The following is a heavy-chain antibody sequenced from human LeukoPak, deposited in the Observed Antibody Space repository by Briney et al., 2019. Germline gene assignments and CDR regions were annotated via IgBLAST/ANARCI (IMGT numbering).Heavy chain of an antibody. CDR1: GYTFTGYY. V-gene: IGHV1-2*04. CDR2: INPNSGGT. D-gene: IGHD1-26*01. Sequence: ASVKVSCKASGYTFTGYYMHWVRQAPGQGLEWMGWINPNSGGTNYAQKFQGWVTMTRDTSISTAYMELSRLRSDDTAVYYCARDRVGAKGPRYGMDVWGQGTTVTVSS. CDR3: ARDRVGAKGPRYGMDV. J-gene: IGHJ6*02.